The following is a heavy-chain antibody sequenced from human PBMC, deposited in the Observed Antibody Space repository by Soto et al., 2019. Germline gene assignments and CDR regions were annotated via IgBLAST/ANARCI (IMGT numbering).Heavy chain of an antibody. CDR1: GFSCSNYN. CDR2: INSISSTI. CDR3: AREGLLWYGELIRNYYNFALDV. Sequence: QPGGSLRLSWAASGFSCSNYNMHGVRQAPGEGLEWGSYINSISSTINYADSVKGRLTISRDNAKNSLYLQINNLRDEDTAVYYCAREGLLWYGELIRNYYNFALDVWGQGTTVTVSS. J-gene: IGHJ6*02. D-gene: IGHD3-10*01. V-gene: IGHV3-48*02.